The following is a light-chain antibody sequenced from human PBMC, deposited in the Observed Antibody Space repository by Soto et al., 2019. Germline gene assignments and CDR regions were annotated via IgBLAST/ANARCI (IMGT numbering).Light chain of an antibody. CDR1: QSVSSN. Sequence: ELVMTQSPATLSVSPGDRATLSCRASQSVSSNLAWYQQKTGQAPRLLIYGESTRATGIPDRFSGSGSGTEFNLTISRLQSEDFAVYYCQKYNNWPRTCGQGTKVDI. J-gene: IGKJ1*01. V-gene: IGKV3-15*01. CDR3: QKYNNWPRT. CDR2: GES.